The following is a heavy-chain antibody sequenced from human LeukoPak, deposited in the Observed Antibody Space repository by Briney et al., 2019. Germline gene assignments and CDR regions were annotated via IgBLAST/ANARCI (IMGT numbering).Heavy chain of an antibody. D-gene: IGHD3-3*01. Sequence: SETLSLTCTVSGGSISSYYWSWIRQPPGKGLEWIGYIYYSGSTNYNPSLKSRVTISVDTSKNQFSLKLSSVTAADTAVYYCARGVRWSGYYYMDVWGKGTTVTVSS. CDR3: ARGVRWSGYYYMDV. CDR1: GGSISSYY. V-gene: IGHV4-59*01. CDR2: IYYSGST. J-gene: IGHJ6*03.